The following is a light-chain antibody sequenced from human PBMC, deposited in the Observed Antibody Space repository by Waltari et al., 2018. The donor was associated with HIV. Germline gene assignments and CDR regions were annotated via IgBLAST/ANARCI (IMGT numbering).Light chain of an antibody. CDR1: SSNIGAGYD. V-gene: IGLV1-40*01. J-gene: IGLJ3*02. CDR3: QSHDRSLSGPWV. CDR2: SNI. Sequence: QSVLTQPPSVSGAPGQTVTISCDGSSSNIGAGYDVHWYKQVPGTSPKLVIYSNINRPSGVPVRFSASKSGTSAALAITGLQAEDEAHYYCQSHDRSLSGPWVFGGGTKLTVL.